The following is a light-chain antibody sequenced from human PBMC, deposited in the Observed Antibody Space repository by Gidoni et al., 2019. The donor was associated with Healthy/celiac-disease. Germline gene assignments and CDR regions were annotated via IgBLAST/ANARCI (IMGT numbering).Light chain of an antibody. Sequence: EIVMTQSPATLSVSPGERATLPCRASQSVSSNLAWYQQKPGQAPRLLIYGASTRATGIPARFSGSGSGTEFTLTISSLQSEDFAVYYCQQYNNWPITFGQXTRLEIK. V-gene: IGKV3D-15*01. CDR2: GAS. CDR3: QQYNNWPIT. J-gene: IGKJ5*01. CDR1: QSVSSN.